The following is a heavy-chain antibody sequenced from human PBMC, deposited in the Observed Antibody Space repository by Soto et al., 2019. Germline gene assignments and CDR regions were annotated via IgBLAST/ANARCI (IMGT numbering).Heavy chain of an antibody. J-gene: IGHJ4*02. CDR3: SRDSSTDYYIFSDFDY. V-gene: IGHV3-9*01. Sequence: EVQLVEFGGGLVQPGRSLRLSCTASGFTFDDYAMHWVRQAPGKGLEWVSGISWNGGSIGYADSVKGRFTISRDNAKNSLHLKMNSLRADDTAVYYCSRDSSTDYYIFSDFDYWGRGPLVTVSS. D-gene: IGHD1-26*01. CDR2: ISWNGGSI. CDR1: GFTFDDYA.